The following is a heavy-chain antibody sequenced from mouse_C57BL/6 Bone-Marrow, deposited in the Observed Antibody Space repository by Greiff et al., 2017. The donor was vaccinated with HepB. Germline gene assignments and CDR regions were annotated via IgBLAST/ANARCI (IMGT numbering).Heavy chain of an antibody. Sequence: ESGPGLVKPSQSLSLTCSVTGYSITSGYYWNWIRQFPGNKLEWMGYISYDGSNNYNPSLKNRISITRDTSKNKFFLKLNSVTTEDTATYYCARGIFYYYAMDYWGQGTSVTVSS. J-gene: IGHJ4*01. CDR1: GYSITSGYY. CDR3: ARGIFYYYAMDY. CDR2: ISYDGSN. V-gene: IGHV3-6*01.